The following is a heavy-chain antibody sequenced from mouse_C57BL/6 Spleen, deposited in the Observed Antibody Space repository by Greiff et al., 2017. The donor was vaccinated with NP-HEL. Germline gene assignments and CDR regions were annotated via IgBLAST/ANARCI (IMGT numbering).Heavy chain of an antibody. CDR3: ARPAQGTGFAY. J-gene: IGHJ3*01. D-gene: IGHD3-2*02. V-gene: IGHV1-66*01. CDR2: IYPGSGNT. Sequence: QVQLQQSGPELVKPGASVKISCKASGYSFTSYYIHWVKQRPGQGLEWIGWIYPGSGNTKYNEKFKGKATLTADTSSSTAYMQLSSLTSEDSAVYYCARPAQGTGFAYWGQGTLVTVSA. CDR1: GYSFTSYY.